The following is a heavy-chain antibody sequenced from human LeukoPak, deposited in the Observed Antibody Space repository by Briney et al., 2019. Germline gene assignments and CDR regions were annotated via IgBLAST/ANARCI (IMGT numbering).Heavy chain of an antibody. CDR1: GFAFSSHG. V-gene: IGHV3-23*01. CDR2: ISPSGDIL. CDR3: ARDRRRWYYNFDY. J-gene: IGHJ4*02. D-gene: IGHD6-13*01. Sequence: GGSLRLSCAASGFAFSSHGMNWVRQAPGKGLEWVSGISPSGDILYYVDSVKGQFTISRDNSKNTLYLQMNSLGAEDTAVYYCARDRRRWYYNFDYWGQGTLVTVSS.